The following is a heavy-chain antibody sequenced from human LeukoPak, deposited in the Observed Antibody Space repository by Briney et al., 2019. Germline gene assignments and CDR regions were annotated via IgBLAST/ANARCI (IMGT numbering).Heavy chain of an antibody. Sequence: PSETLSLTCSVPGASVSTTAYYWTWIRQPPGKGLEWIGDIYITGSTNYNPYLKRRVTMSVDTSKNQFSLRLSSVTAADTAVYYCARVRIGETSYDASDVWGLGTMVTVSS. CDR2: IYITGST. V-gene: IGHV4-61*08. CDR3: ARVRIGETSYDASDV. J-gene: IGHJ3*01. D-gene: IGHD1-26*01. CDR1: GASVSTTAYY.